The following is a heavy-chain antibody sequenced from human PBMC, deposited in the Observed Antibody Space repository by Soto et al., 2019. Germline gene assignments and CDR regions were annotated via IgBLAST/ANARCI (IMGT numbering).Heavy chain of an antibody. CDR3: ASSTAIAARPEYYFDY. J-gene: IGHJ4*02. V-gene: IGHV3-21*01. CDR2: ISSSSSYI. D-gene: IGHD6-6*01. CDR1: GFTFSSYS. Sequence: EVQLVESGGGLVKPGGSLRLSCAASGFTFSSYSMNWVRQAPGKGLEWVSSISSSSSYIYYADSVKGRFTISRDNAKNSLYLQMNSLRAEDTAVYYCASSTAIAARPEYYFDYWGQGTLVTVSS.